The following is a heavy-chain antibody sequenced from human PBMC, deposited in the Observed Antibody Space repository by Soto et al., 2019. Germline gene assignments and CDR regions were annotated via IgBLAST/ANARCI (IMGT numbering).Heavy chain of an antibody. J-gene: IGHJ3*02. D-gene: IGHD3-16*02. CDR3: AREGPITFGGVIVDAFDI. V-gene: IGHV1-18*01. Sequence: ASVKVSCKASGYTFTSYGISWVRQAPGQGLEWMGWISAYNGNTNYAQKLQGRVTMTTDTSTSTAYMELRSLRSDDTAVYYCAREGPITFGGVIVDAFDIWGQGTMVTVSS. CDR1: GYTFTSYG. CDR2: ISAYNGNT.